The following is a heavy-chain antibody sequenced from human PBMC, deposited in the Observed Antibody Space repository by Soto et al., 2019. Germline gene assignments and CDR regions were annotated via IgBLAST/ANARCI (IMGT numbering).Heavy chain of an antibody. J-gene: IGHJ6*02. D-gene: IGHD3-3*01. CDR1: GYTFTSYG. V-gene: IGHV1-18*04. CDR2: ISAYNGNA. Sequence: ASVKVSCKASGYTFTSYGISWVRQAPGQGLEWMGWISAYNGNANYRQDLQGRVTMTTDTSTKTAYMELKSLRSDDTAVYYCARGGYDFWSGYFTPPCPRYYYGMDVWG. CDR3: ARGGYDFWSGYFTPPCPRYYYGMDV.